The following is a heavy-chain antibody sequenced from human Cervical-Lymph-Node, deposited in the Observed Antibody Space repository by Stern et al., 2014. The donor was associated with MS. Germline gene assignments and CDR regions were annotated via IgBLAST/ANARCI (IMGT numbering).Heavy chain of an antibody. CDR3: ATGPRIYGMGV. CDR1: GGSISSSNW. Sequence: QVQLQESGPGLVKPSGTLSLTCAVSGGSISSSNWWSWVRQPPGKGLEGGGAIYHSGSNNSNPSLKSPVLLSVEKAHKTFSLELSSVTAADTAVYYCATGPRIYGMGVWGQGTTVTVSS. CDR2: IYHSGSN. J-gene: IGHJ6*02. V-gene: IGHV4-4*02.